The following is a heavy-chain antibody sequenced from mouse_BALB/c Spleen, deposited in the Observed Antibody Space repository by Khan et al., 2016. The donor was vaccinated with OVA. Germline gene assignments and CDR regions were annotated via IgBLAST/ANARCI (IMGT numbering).Heavy chain of an antibody. CDR3: ARPAYDGYYDY. V-gene: IGHV1S137*01. CDR2: ISTYSGNT. CDR1: GYTFTDYA. D-gene: IGHD2-3*01. Sequence: QVQLQQSGPELVRPGVSVKISCKGSGYTFTDYAMHWVKQSHAKSLEWIGLISTYSGNTNYNQKFKGKATMTVDKSSSPAYMELARLTSEDSAIYYCARPAYDGYYDYWGQGTTLTVSS. J-gene: IGHJ2*01.